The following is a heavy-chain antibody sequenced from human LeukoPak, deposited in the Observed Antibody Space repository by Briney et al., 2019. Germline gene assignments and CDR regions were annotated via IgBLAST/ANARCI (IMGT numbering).Heavy chain of an antibody. CDR1: GGSINSGDYY. CDR3: VRVTGVIDC. Sequence: SETLCLTCTVSGGSINSGDYYWSWIRQPPGKGLEWIGYIYHSGSTYYKASLKSRVSISVDTSKNQFSLKLSSVTAADTAVYYCVRVTGVIDCWGQGTLVTVSS. D-gene: IGHD4-23*01. V-gene: IGHV4-30-4*01. CDR2: IYHSGST. J-gene: IGHJ4*02.